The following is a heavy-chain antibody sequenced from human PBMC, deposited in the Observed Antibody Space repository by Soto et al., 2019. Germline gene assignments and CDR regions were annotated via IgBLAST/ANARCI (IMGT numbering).Heavy chain of an antibody. CDR1: GFTFSNIW. V-gene: IGHV3-15*01. CDR3: ATDGYDYYFDY. J-gene: IGHJ4*02. Sequence: EVQLVESGGGLTEPGGSLRLSCAASGFTFSNIWMSWVRQAPGKGLEWVARIHSRTDGGTTEYAAPVKGRFTISRDDSKNTLYLQMSSLTTEDTGVYYCATDGYDYYFDYWGQGTLVSVSS. D-gene: IGHD2-2*01. CDR2: IHSRTDGGTT.